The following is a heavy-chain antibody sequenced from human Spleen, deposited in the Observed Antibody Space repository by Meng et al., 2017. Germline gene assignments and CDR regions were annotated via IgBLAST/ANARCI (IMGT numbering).Heavy chain of an antibody. J-gene: IGHJ4*02. CDR3: VRENWKSTIDY. CDR2: IYYSGST. V-gene: IGHV4-30-4*01. Sequence: QVQLQESGPGLVKHAQTLSLTCTISGCSISSGDYYWSCIRQPPGKGLEWIGYIYYSGSTYYNPSLKSRLTISVDTSKKQFSLRLTSVTAADTAVYYCVRENWKSTIDYSGQGTLVTVSS. D-gene: IGHD1-1*01. CDR1: GCSISSGDYY.